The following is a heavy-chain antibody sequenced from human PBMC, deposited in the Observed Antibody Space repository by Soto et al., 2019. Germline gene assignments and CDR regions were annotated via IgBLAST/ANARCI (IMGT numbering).Heavy chain of an antibody. CDR3: VRDGTKTLRDWFDP. CDR2: IYATGTT. Sequence: SETLSLTCTVSGASISGFYWSWIRKSAGKGLEWIGRIYATGTTDYNPSLKSRVTMSVDTSKKQFSLKLRSVTAADTAVYYCVRDGTKTLRDWFDPWGQGISVTVSS. CDR1: GASISGFY. D-gene: IGHD1-1*01. J-gene: IGHJ5*02. V-gene: IGHV4-4*07.